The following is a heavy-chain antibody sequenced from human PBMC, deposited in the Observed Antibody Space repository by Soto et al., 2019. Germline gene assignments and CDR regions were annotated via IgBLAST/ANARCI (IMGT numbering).Heavy chain of an antibody. D-gene: IGHD3-10*01. CDR3: TTGSTGRDY. J-gene: IGHJ4*02. CDR1: GFTFTSAL. V-gene: IGHV3-15*01. CDR2: VKSKTDGGTT. Sequence: EVQLVESGGGLVKPGGSLRLSCAASGFTFTSALMTWLRQAPGKGVEWVGRVKSKTDGGTTDYAAPVKGRFTISRDDSEKTLYLQMNSLKTEDTAVYYCTTGSTGRDYWGQGTLVTVSS.